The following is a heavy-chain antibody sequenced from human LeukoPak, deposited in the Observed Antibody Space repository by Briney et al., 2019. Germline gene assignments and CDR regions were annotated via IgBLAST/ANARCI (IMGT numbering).Heavy chain of an antibody. V-gene: IGHV4-59*01. CDR1: GGSISNYY. Sequence: SETLSLTCTVSGGSISNYYWNWIRQPPGKGLEWIGFIYSSGTTNYNPSLKSRLSFSIDTSKNQFSLKLTSMTAADTAVYYCARDHPSMIVVKDAFDIWGQGTMVTVSS. CDR3: ARDHPSMIVVKDAFDI. J-gene: IGHJ3*02. D-gene: IGHD3-22*01. CDR2: IYSSGTT.